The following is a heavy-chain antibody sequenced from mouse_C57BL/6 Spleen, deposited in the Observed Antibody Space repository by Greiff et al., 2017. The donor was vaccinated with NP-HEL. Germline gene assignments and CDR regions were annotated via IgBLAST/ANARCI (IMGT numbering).Heavy chain of an antibody. V-gene: IGHV1-76*01. J-gene: IGHJ2*01. CDR1: GYTFTDYY. Sequence: VMLVESGAELVRPGASVKLSCKASGYTFTDYYINWVKQRPGQGLEWIARIYPGSGNTYYNEKFKGKATLTAEQSSSTAYMQLSSLTSEDSAVYFRAYYYGTFWGQGTTLTVSS. CDR2: IYPGSGNT. D-gene: IGHD1-1*01. CDR3: AYYYGTF.